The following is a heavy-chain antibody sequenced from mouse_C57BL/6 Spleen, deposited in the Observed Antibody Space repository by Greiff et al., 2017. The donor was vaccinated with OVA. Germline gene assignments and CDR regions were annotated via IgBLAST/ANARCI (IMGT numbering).Heavy chain of an antibody. CDR1: GYTFTDYY. CDR3: ASHDGYYKAWFAH. CDR2: INPNNGGT. D-gene: IGHD2-3*01. V-gene: IGHV1-26*01. Sequence: EVQLQQSGPELVKPGASVKISCKASGYTFTDYYMNWVKQSHGKSLEWIGDINPNNGGTSYNQKFKGKATLTVDKSSSTAYMELRSLTSEDSAVYYCASHDGYYKAWFAHWGQGTLVTVSA. J-gene: IGHJ3*01.